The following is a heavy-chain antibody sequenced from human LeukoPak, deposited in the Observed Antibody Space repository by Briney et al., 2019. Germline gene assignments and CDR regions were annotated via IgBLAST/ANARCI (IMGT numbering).Heavy chain of an antibody. Sequence: GGSLRLSCAASGFTFDDYGMSWVRRAPGKGLEWVSGINWNGGSTGYADSVKGRFTISRDNAKNSLYLQMNSLRAEDTALYHCARGSGYDPNWFDPWGQGTLVTVSS. CDR1: GFTFDDYG. CDR3: ARGSGYDPNWFDP. J-gene: IGHJ5*02. D-gene: IGHD5-12*01. V-gene: IGHV3-20*01. CDR2: INWNGGST.